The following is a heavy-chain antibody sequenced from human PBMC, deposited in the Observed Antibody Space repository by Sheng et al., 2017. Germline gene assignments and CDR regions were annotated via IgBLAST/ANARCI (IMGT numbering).Heavy chain of an antibody. J-gene: IGHJ6*03. CDR3: AGWFGSGYYTESYYYYMDV. V-gene: IGHV1-69*04. D-gene: IGHD3-3*01. CDR1: GGTFSSYA. Sequence: QVQLVQSGAEVKKPGSSVKVSCKASGGTFSSYAISWVRQAPGQGLEWMGGIIPILGIANYAQKFQGRVTITADKSTSTAYMELSSLRSEDTAVYYCAGWFGSGYYTESYYYYMDVWGKGTTVTVSS. CDR2: IIPILGIA.